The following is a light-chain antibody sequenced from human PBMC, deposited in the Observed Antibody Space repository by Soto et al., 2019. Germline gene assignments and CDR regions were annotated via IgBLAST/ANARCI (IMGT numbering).Light chain of an antibody. CDR1: QSISGY. CDR3: LQTYSTPGT. CDR2: TAF. V-gene: IGKV1-39*01. Sequence: DIQMTQSPSSLSASVGVRVTITCRASQSISGYLNWYQQKPGRAPNLLIYTAFSLQSGVPSRFSGSASGTDFTLTISSLQPEDFATYYCLQTYSTPGTFGQGTKLEIK. J-gene: IGKJ2*02.